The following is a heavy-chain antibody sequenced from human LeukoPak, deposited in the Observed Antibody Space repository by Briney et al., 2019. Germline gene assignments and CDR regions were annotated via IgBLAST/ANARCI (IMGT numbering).Heavy chain of an antibody. CDR3: TTGLNGGSGSYYKDDY. D-gene: IGHD3-10*01. CDR2: IKSKTGGGTT. J-gene: IGHJ4*02. Sequence: PGGSLRLSCAASGFTFSNAWMSWVRQAPGKGLEWVGRIKSKTGGGTTDYAAPVKGRFTISRDDSKNTLYLQMNSLKTEDTAVYYCTTGLNGGSGSYYKDDYWGQGTLVTVSS. CDR1: GFTFSNAW. V-gene: IGHV3-15*01.